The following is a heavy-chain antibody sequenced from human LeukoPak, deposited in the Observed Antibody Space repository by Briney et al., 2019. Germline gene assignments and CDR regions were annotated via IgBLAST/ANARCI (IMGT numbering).Heavy chain of an antibody. V-gene: IGHV1-8*01. CDR3: ARSYYYDSSGYYLDY. D-gene: IGHD3-22*01. CDR2: MNPNSGNS. CDR1: GYTFTSYY. J-gene: IGHJ4*02. Sequence: ASVKVSCKASGYTFTSYYINWVRQATGQGLEWMGWMNPNSGNSGYAQKFQGRVTMTRNTSISTANMELSRLRSEDTAVYSCARSYYYDSSGYYLDYWGQGTLVTVSS.